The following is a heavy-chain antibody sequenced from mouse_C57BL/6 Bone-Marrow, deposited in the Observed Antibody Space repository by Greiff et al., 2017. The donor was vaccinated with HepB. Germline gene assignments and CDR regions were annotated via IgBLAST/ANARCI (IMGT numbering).Heavy chain of an antibody. CDR3: ARGGRLWVSTLGEY. Sequence: EVMLVESEGGLVQPGSSMKLSCTASGFTFSDYYMAWVRQVPEKGLEWVANINYDGSSTYYLDSLKSRFIISRDNAKNILYLQMSSLKSEDTATYDCARGGRLWVSTLGEYWGQGTSVTVSS. J-gene: IGHJ4*01. D-gene: IGHD3-2*02. V-gene: IGHV5-16*01. CDR2: INYDGSST. CDR1: GFTFSDYY.